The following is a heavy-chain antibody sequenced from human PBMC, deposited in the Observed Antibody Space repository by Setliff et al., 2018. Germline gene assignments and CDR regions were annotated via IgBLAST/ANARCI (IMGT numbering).Heavy chain of an antibody. J-gene: IGHJ4*02. D-gene: IGHD3-3*01. CDR2: IKQDGSQT. V-gene: IGHV3-7*03. Sequence: PGGSLRLSCTASEFTFSNYWMDWVRQSPEKGLEWVANIKQDGSQTYYLDSVRGRFTISRDNVKKSLYLQMNTLRAADTAVYYCARDDTYDFWGGHGHLDSWGQGILVTVSS. CDR3: ARDDTYDFWGGHGHLDS. CDR1: EFTFSNYW.